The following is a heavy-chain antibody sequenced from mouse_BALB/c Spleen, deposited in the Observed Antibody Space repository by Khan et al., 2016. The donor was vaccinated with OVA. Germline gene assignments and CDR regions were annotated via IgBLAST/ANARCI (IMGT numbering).Heavy chain of an antibody. D-gene: IGHD3-3*01. CDR1: GYTFTNYG. J-gene: IGHJ1*01. CDR3: ARGTSYWYFDI. V-gene: IGHV9-1*02. CDR2: INTYTGEP. Sequence: QIQLVQSGPELKKPGETVKISCKASGYTFTNYGMNWVKQAPGKGLKWMGWINTYTGEPTYTDDLKGRFAFSLETSASTAYLQINNLYSEDMATYFCARGTSYWYFDIWGAGTTVTVSS.